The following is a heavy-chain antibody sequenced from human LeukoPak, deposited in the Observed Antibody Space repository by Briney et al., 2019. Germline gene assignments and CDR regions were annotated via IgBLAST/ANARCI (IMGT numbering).Heavy chain of an antibody. CDR2: INHSGST. CDR1: GGSFSGHY. D-gene: IGHD6-13*01. V-gene: IGHV4-34*01. J-gene: IGHJ4*02. Sequence: PSETLSLTCAVYGGSFSGHYWSWIRQPPGKGLEWLGEINHSGSTNYNPSLKSRVTISVDTSKNQFSLKLTSVTAADTAVYYCARLVGSSWYREVLRGRDYWGQGTLVTVSS. CDR3: ARLVGSSWYREVLRGRDY.